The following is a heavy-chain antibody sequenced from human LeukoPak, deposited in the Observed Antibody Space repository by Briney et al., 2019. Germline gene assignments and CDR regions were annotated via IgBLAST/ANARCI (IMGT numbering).Heavy chain of an antibody. CDR2: ISSNGGST. V-gene: IGHV3-64D*06. D-gene: IGHD6-13*01. Sequence: PGRSLRLSCAASGFTFSSYAMHWVRQAPGEGLEYVSAISSNGGSTYYADSVKGRFTISRDNSKNTLYLQMSSLRAEDTAVYYCVKGSQQLVLDYFDYWGQGTLVTVSS. CDR3: VKGSQQLVLDYFDY. J-gene: IGHJ4*02. CDR1: GFTFSSYA.